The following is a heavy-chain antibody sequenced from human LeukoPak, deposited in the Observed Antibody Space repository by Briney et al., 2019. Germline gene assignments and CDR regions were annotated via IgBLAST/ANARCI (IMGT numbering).Heavy chain of an antibody. CDR3: ARGRNFDY. J-gene: IGHJ4*02. Sequence: SETLSLTCAVSGGSISSGGYSWSWIRQPPGKGLEWIGEINHSGSTNYNPSLKSRVTISVDTSRNQFSLKLSSVTAADTAVYYCARGRNFDYWGQGTLVTVSS. CDR2: INHSGST. CDR1: GGSISSGGYS. V-gene: IGHV4-34*01.